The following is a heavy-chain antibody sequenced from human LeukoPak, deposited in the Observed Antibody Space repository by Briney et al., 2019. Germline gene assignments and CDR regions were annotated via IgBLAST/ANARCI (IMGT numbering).Heavy chain of an antibody. CDR2: IYSSGSA. CDR3: QSRYLEWLLEY. V-gene: IGHV4-39*01. J-gene: IGHJ4*02. Sequence: SETLSLTCTVSGGSINSNNYYWGWIRQPPGKGLEWIGSIYSSGSAYYNPSLKSRVTISVDTSKDQFSLRLSSVTAADTAVYYCQSRYLEWLLEYWGQGTLVTVSS. CDR1: GGSINSNNYY. D-gene: IGHD3-3*01.